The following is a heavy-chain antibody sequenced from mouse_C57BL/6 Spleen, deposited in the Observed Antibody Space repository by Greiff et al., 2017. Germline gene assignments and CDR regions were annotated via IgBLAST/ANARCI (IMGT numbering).Heavy chain of an antibody. V-gene: IGHV6-3*01. CDR1: GFTFSNYW. Sequence: EVQVVESGGGLVQPGGSMKLSCVASGFTFSNYWMNWVRQSPEKGLEWVAQIRLKSDNYATHYAGSVKGRFTISRDDSKSSVYLQMNNLSAEDTGIYYFTADYYGSSWFAYWGQGTLVTVSA. J-gene: IGHJ3*01. CDR2: IRLKSDNYAT. CDR3: TADYYGSSWFAY. D-gene: IGHD1-1*01.